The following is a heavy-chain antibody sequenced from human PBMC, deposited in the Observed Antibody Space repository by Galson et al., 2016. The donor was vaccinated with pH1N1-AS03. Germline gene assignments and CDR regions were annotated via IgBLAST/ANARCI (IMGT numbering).Heavy chain of an antibody. CDR2: IGTSSTYI. D-gene: IGHD1-7*01. CDR1: GLIFSAYP. J-gene: IGHJ5*02. Sequence: SLRLSCAASGLIFSAYPMNWVRQAPGKGLEWVSFIGTSSTYIYYADSVKGRFTISRDNMKKSLYLQLNSLRAEDTGIYYCARDRGGNYGGLDLWGQGTLVTVSS. V-gene: IGHV3-21*01. CDR3: ARDRGGNYGGLDL.